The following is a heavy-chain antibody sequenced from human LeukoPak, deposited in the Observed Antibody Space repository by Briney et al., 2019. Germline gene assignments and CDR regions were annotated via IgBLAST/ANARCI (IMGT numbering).Heavy chain of an antibody. D-gene: IGHD2-21*02. CDR1: QFTFKNYW. V-gene: IGHV3-74*01. CDR3: ATAWSY. J-gene: IGHJ4*02. Sequence: GGSLRLSCVASQFTFKNYWMHWVRQAPGRGLVWLSYISPDGSSTRYADSVRGRFTISRDNAKNTLYLQMNSLRAEDTAVYFCATAWSYWGQGTLVTVSS. CDR2: ISPDGSST.